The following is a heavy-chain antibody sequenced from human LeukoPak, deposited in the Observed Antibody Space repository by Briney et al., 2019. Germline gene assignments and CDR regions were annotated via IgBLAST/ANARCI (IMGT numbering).Heavy chain of an antibody. V-gene: IGHV1-8*01. D-gene: IGHD3-9*01. CDR2: RNPNRGYT. Sequence: GASVKVSCKASVYTVTRYYINWVRQATGQGLEWMGWRNPNRGYTGHAQKFQGRVTMTRNTSISTACMELSSLRSEDTAVYYCARPNYDLLTGYYPLLDVWGQGTTVTVSS. J-gene: IGHJ6*02. CDR1: VYTVTRYY. CDR3: ARPNYDLLTGYYPLLDV.